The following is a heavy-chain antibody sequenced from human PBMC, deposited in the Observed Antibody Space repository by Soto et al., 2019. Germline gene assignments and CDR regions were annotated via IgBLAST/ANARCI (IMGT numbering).Heavy chain of an antibody. V-gene: IGHV2-5*01. J-gene: IGHJ4*02. CDR1: GFSLSTSGEG. CDR2: IYWNDDK. Sequence: SPPTLVNHAPTLTLTCTYSGFSLSTSGEGVGWIRQPPGKALEWLALIYWNDDKRYSPSLESRPTITKDTSKNQVVLTMTNMDPVDTATTYCAPGPRSRYSSGWYDYWGQGTLVTVSS. D-gene: IGHD6-19*01. CDR3: APGPRSRYSSGWYDY.